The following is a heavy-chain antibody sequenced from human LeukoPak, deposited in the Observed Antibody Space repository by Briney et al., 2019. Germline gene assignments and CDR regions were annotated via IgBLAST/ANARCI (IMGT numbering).Heavy chain of an antibody. V-gene: IGHV3-23*01. CDR1: GFTFSKYA. Sequence: GGSLRLSCTASGFTFSKYAMNWVRQTPGQGLEWVSGISDTSAARHFADSVKGRFTISRDNSKNTLYLQMNSLRAEDTAVYYCAKERFEGFEVYYYYGMDVWGQGTTVTVSS. D-gene: IGHD3-16*01. CDR2: ISDTSAAR. CDR3: AKERFEGFEVYYYYGMDV. J-gene: IGHJ6*02.